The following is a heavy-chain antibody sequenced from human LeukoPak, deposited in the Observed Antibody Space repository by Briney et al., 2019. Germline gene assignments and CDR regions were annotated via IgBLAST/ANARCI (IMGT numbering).Heavy chain of an antibody. CDR1: GFTVSSNY. Sequence: GGSLRLSCAASGFTVSSNYMSWVRQAPGKGPEWVSDIYSGGSTYYADSVKGRFTISRDNSKNTLYLQMNSLTAEDTAVYYCARDFSRLDGYNHLVWFDPWGQRTLVTVSS. CDR3: ARDFSRLDGYNHLVWFDP. D-gene: IGHD5-24*01. V-gene: IGHV3-66*02. CDR2: IYSGGST. J-gene: IGHJ5*02.